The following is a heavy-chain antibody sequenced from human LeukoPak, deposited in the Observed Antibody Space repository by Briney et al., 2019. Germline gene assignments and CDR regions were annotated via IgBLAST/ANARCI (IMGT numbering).Heavy chain of an antibody. CDR1: GFMFRSYS. CDR3: ARDRVEDYYGSGNYLRAFDI. V-gene: IGHV3-21*01. CDR2: ISSSSSYI. J-gene: IGHJ3*02. D-gene: IGHD3-10*01. Sequence: GGSLRLSCAASGFMFRSYSMNWVRQAPGKGLEWVSYISSSSSYIFYADSVKGRFTISRDNAKKSLSMQMNSLRADDTPVYYCARDRVEDYYGSGNYLRAFDIWGQGTIVTVSS.